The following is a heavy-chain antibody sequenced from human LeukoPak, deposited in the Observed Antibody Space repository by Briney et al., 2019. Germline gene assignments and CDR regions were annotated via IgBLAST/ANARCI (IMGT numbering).Heavy chain of an antibody. CDR2: IYSGGST. D-gene: IGHD3-22*01. J-gene: IGHJ4*02. CDR3: ARLYDSSGYLFDY. V-gene: IGHV3-53*01. Sequence: GGSLRLSCAASGFTVSSNYMSWVRQAPGKGLEWVSVIYSGGSTYYADSVKGRFTISRDNSKNTLYLKMNSLRAEDTAVYYCARLYDSSGYLFDYWGQGTLVTVSS. CDR1: GFTVSSNY.